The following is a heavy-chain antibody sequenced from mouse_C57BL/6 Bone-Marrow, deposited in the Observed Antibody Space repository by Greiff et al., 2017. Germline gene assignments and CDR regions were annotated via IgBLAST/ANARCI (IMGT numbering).Heavy chain of an antibody. Sequence: QVQLQQSGAELVRPGTSVKVSCKASGYAFTNYLIEWVKQRPGQGLEWIGVINPGSGGTNYNETFKGKATLTADKSSSTAYMQLSSLPSEDSAVYFCARSKNWDSWFAYWGQGTLVTVSA. CDR3: ARSKNWDSWFAY. J-gene: IGHJ3*01. V-gene: IGHV1-54*01. CDR2: INPGSGGT. CDR1: GYAFTNYL. D-gene: IGHD4-1*01.